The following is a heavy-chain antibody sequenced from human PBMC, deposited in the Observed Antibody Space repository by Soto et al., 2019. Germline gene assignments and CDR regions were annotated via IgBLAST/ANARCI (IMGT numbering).Heavy chain of an antibody. CDR2: IKSKTDGGTT. D-gene: IGHD3-22*01. CDR3: TTDQDYYDSSGYYPYYYYGMDV. J-gene: IGHJ6*02. Sequence: PGGSLRLSCAASGFTFSNAWMNWVRQAPGKGLEWVGRIKSKTDGGTTDYAAPVKGRFTISRDDSKNTLYLQMNSLKTEDTAVYYCTTDQDYYDSSGYYPYYYYGMDVWGQGTTVTVSS. V-gene: IGHV3-15*07. CDR1: GFTFSNAW.